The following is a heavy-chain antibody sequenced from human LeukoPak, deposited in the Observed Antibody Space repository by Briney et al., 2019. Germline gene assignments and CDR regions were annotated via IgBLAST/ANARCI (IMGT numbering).Heavy chain of an antibody. V-gene: IGHV3-30*02. J-gene: IGHJ4*02. Sequence: PGGSLRPSCAASGFTFSSYGMHWVRQAPGKGLEWVAFIRYDGSNKYYADSVKGRFTISRDNYKNTLYLQMNSLRAEDTAVYYCAKDLYYYDSSGSHYFDYWGQGTLVTVSS. D-gene: IGHD3-22*01. CDR2: IRYDGSNK. CDR1: GFTFSSYG. CDR3: AKDLYYYDSSGSHYFDY.